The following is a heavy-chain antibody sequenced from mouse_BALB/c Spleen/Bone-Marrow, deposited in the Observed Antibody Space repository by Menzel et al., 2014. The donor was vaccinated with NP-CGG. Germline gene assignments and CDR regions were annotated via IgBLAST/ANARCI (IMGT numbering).Heavy chain of an antibody. CDR2: IDPVNGNT. CDR3: APIYDGYYVAWFAY. CDR1: GFNINDYY. Sequence: EVMLAESGAALVRPGVLVKLSCKDSGFNINDYYMHWVQQRPEQGLVWIGWIDPVNGNTIYDPKFQGKASITADTSSNTAYLQLSSLTSEDTAVYYCAPIYDGYYVAWFAYWGKGTLVTVSA. J-gene: IGHJ3*01. V-gene: IGHV14-1*02. D-gene: IGHD2-3*01.